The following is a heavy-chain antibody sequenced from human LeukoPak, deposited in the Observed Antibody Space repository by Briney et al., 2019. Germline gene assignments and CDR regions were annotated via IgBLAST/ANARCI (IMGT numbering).Heavy chain of an antibody. V-gene: IGHV4-34*12. J-gene: IGHJ4*02. D-gene: IGHD4-23*01. CDR2: IIHSGST. CDR1: GGSFSGYY. Sequence: TSETLSLTCAVYGGSFSGYYWSWIRQPPGKGLEWIGEIIHSGSTNYNPSLKSRVTLSVDTSKNQFSLKVNSVTAADTGVYYCARAYGAKYSFDSWGQGTLVAVSS. CDR3: ARAYGAKYSFDS.